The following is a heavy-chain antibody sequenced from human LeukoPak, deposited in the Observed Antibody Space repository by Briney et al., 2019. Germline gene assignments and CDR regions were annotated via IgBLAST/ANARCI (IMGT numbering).Heavy chain of an antibody. CDR1: GFTFSTYW. J-gene: IGHJ4*02. Sequence: GGSLRLSCATSGFTFSTYWMTWVRQAPGKGLEWVANIKQDGSQKYYVDSVKGRFTISRDNAKNSLYLQMNSLRAEDTAVYYCARGAYYYEDWGQGTLVTVSS. D-gene: IGHD3-22*01. CDR2: IKQDGSQK. CDR3: ARGAYYYED. V-gene: IGHV3-7*01.